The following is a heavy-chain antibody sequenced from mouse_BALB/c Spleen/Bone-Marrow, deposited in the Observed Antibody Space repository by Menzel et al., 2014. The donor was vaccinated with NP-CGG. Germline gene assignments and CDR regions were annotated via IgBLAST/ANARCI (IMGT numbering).Heavy chain of an antibody. D-gene: IGHD4-1*01. CDR2: IDPANGNT. Sequence: EVQLQQSGAVLVKPGASVKLSCTASGFNIKDTYMHWVKQRPEQGLEWIGRIDPANGNTKYNPKFQGKATITSDTSSNTAYLQLSSLTSGDTAVYYCVGWEDYWGLGTTLTVSS. CDR1: GFNIKDTY. CDR3: VGWEDY. J-gene: IGHJ2*01. V-gene: IGHV14-3*02.